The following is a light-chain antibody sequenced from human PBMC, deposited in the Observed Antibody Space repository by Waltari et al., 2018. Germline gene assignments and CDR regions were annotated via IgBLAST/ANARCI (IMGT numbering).Light chain of an antibody. CDR2: KDP. CDR1: ALPKQY. CDR3: QSADSSGTFYI. V-gene: IGLV3-25*03. Sequence: SYELTQPPSVSVSPGQTARITCSGDALPKQYTYWYQQKPGQAPVLVVYKDPEMPSGIPERFSGSSSGTTVTLTISGVQPEDEADYFCQSADSSGTFYIFGIGTKVTVL. J-gene: IGLJ1*01.